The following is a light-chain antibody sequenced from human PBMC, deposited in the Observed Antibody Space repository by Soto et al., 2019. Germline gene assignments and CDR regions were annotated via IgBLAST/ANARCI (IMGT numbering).Light chain of an antibody. Sequence: EIVMTQSPATLSVSPGERATLSCRASQSVSSNLAWYQQRPGQAPRLLIYGASSRATGIPARFSGSGSRTEFTLTISSLQSEDFAIYYCQQYNTWRSISFGQGTRLENK. V-gene: IGKV3-15*01. CDR3: QQYNTWRSIS. J-gene: IGKJ5*01. CDR1: QSVSSN. CDR2: GAS.